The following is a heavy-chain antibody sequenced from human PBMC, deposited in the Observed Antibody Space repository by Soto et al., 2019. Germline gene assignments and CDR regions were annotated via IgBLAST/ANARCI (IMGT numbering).Heavy chain of an antibody. CDR2: VSCNVSRT. D-gene: IGHD3-10*01. V-gene: IGHV3-35*01. CDR3: VSEEKFLWFGPFIPYSYYYGMDV. J-gene: IGHJ6*02. CDR1: GFTFSNSD. Sequence: PGGSLRLSGAASGFTFSNSDMNWVRQAPGKGLEWGSGVSCNVSRTHYADSVKGRFTISRDNSRNFLYQQMNSLRPEDMAVYYCVSEEKFLWFGPFIPYSYYYGMDVWRQGPTVTVSS.